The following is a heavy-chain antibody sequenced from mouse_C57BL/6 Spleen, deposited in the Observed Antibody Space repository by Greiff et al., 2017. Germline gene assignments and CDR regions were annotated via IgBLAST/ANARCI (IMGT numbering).Heavy chain of an antibody. CDR1: GYAFSSSW. V-gene: IGHV1-82*01. D-gene: IGHD2-4*01. CDR3: AREGLRRGGYAMDY. CDR2: IYPGDGDT. Sequence: VQLQQSGPELVKPGASVKISCKASGYAFSSSWMNWVKQRPGKGLEWIGRIYPGDGDTNYNGKFKGKATLTADKSSSTAYMQLSSLTSEDSAVYFCAREGLRRGGYAMDYWGQGTSVTVSS. J-gene: IGHJ4*01.